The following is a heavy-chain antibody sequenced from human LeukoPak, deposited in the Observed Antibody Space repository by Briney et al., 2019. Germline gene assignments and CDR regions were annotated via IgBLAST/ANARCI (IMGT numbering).Heavy chain of an antibody. J-gene: IGHJ3*02. CDR2: ISYDGSNK. D-gene: IGHD2-15*01. CDR1: GFTFSSYA. CDR3: ARVGGAVKYCSGGSCYSIGAFDI. V-gene: IGHV3-30-3*01. Sequence: GGSLRLSCAASGFTFSSYAMHWVRQAPGKGLEWVAVISYDGSNKYYADSVKGRFTISRDNSKNTLYLQMNSLRAEDTAVYYCARVGGAVKYCSGGSCYSIGAFDIWGQGTMVTVSS.